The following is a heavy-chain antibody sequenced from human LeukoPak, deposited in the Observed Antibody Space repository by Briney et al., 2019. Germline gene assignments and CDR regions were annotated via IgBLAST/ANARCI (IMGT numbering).Heavy chain of an antibody. D-gene: IGHD6-13*01. J-gene: IGHJ5*02. CDR1: GFTFSSYT. V-gene: IGHV3-21*01. CDR3: ARAIAAAP. CDR2: ITSGSTYI. Sequence: GGSLRLSCAASGFTFSSYTMNWVRQAPGKGLEWVSSITSGSTYIYYGDSVKGRFTISRDNARNSLYLQMNSLRAEDTAVYYCARAIAAAPWGQGTLVTVSS.